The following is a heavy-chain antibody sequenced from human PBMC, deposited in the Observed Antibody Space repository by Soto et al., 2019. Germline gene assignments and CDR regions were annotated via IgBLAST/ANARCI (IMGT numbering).Heavy chain of an antibody. J-gene: IGHJ4*02. CDR2: TSYDGNNK. V-gene: IGHV3-30*06. CDR3: ARWGTTGGFDL. CDR1: GFRFKSFV. D-gene: IGHD3-16*01. Sequence: QLQLVESGGGVVQPGTSLRLSCAASGFRFKSFVMHWVRQAPGKGLDWVAFTSYDGNNKDYGDSVKGRFTVSRDHSQNTLHLQMDLLRPEDTAMYYCARWGTTGGFDLWGQGTLVSVSS.